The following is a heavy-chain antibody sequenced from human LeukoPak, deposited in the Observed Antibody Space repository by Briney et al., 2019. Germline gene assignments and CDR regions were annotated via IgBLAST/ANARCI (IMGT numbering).Heavy chain of an antibody. CDR3: AKGGWSGSPLNWFDP. J-gene: IGHJ5*02. CDR1: GFTFSTYG. Sequence: GGSLRLSCTASGFTFSTYGMSRVRQAPGKGLEWVSGISGRGDGTYYADSVKGRFTISRDNSKNTLYMQVNSLRVEDKAVYYCAKGGWSGSPLNWFDPWGQGTLVTVFS. D-gene: IGHD3-3*01. CDR2: ISGRGDGT. V-gene: IGHV3-23*01.